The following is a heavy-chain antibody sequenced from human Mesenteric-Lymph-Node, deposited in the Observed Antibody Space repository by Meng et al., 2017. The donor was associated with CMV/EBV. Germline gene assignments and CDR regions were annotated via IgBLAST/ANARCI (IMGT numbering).Heavy chain of an antibody. D-gene: IGHD2-21*01. V-gene: IGHV3-7*01. Sequence: GGSLRLSCAASGSTFSGYWMSWVRQAPGKGLEWVANINQDGSEKYNVDSVKGRFTISRDNSKNTLYLQMNSLRAEDTAVYYCARDGPPLVEVYGMDVWGQGTTVTVSS. CDR1: GSTFSGYW. J-gene: IGHJ6*02. CDR2: INQDGSEK. CDR3: ARDGPPLVEVYGMDV.